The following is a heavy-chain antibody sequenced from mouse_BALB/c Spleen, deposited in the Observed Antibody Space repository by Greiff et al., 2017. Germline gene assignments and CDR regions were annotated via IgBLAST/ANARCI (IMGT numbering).Heavy chain of an antibody. D-gene: IGHD2-3*01. V-gene: IGHV5-17*02. J-gene: IGHJ3*01. CDR2: ISSGSSTI. CDR3: ARDGLAWFAY. CDR1: GFTFSSFG. Sequence: EVNVVESGGGLVQPGGSRKLSCAASGFTFSSFGMHWVRQAPEKGLEWVAYISSGSSTIYYADTVKGRFTISRDNPKNTLFLQMTSLRSEDTAMYYCARDGLAWFAYWGQGTLVTVSA.